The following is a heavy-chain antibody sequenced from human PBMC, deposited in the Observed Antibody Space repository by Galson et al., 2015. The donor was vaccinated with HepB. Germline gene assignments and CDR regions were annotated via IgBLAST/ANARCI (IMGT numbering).Heavy chain of an antibody. D-gene: IGHD1-26*01. Sequence: ETLSLTCTVSGGSISSSSYYWGWIRQPPGKGLEWIGSIYYSGSTYYNPSLKGRVTISVDTSKNQFSLKLSSVTAADTAVYYCARHKQWEHPPCDWFDPWGQGTLVTVSS. CDR3: ARHKQWEHPPCDWFDP. J-gene: IGHJ5*02. CDR1: GGSISSSSYY. V-gene: IGHV4-39*01. CDR2: IYYSGST.